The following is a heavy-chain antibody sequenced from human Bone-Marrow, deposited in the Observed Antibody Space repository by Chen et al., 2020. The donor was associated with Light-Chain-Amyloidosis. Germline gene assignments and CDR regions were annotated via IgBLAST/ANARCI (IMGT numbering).Heavy chain of an antibody. CDR2: ISGSGGSR. CDR1: GFAFSSYA. D-gene: IGHD3-9*01. V-gene: IGHV3-23*04. Sequence: EVQLVESGGGLLQRGGSLRVSCAASGFAFSSYAMSWVRQAPGKGLEWVSTISGSGGSRYYGDSVKGRLNISRDNAKNALFLQMTSLRAEDPAVYYCAKDISYDDILPGYPADAFDIWGQGTMVTVSS. J-gene: IGHJ3*02. CDR3: AKDISYDDILPGYPADAFDI.